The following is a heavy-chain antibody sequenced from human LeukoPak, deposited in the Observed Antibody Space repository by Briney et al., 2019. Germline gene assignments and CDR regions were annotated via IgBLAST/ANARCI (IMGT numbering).Heavy chain of an antibody. Sequence: GGSLRLSCAASGFTFSDYYMSWIRQAPGKGLEWVSYISSSGSTIYYADSVKGRFTISRDNSKNTLYLQMNSLRAEDTAVYYCARYARYFDWWIGDDAFDIWGQGTMVTVSS. CDR1: GFTFSDYY. D-gene: IGHD3-9*01. CDR2: ISSSGSTI. J-gene: IGHJ3*02. V-gene: IGHV3-11*01. CDR3: ARYARYFDWWIGDDAFDI.